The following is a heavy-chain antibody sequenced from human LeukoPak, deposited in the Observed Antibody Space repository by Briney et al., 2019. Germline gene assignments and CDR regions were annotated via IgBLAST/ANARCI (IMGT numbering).Heavy chain of an antibody. D-gene: IGHD2-15*01. V-gene: IGHV4-34*01. CDR1: GGSFSGYY. CDR2: TNHSGST. CDR3: ARGVVVVAATPYYYYGMDV. Sequence: SETLSLTCAVYGGSFSGYYWSWIRQPPGKGLEWIGETNHSGSTNYNPSLKSRVTISVDTSKNQFSLKLSSVTAADTAVYYCARGVVVVAATPYYYYGMDVWGQGTTVTVSS. J-gene: IGHJ6*02.